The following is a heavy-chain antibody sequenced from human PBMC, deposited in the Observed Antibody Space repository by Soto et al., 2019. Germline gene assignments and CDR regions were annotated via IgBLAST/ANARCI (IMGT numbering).Heavy chain of an antibody. CDR3: ARWNLVGPTIDAFDL. J-gene: IGHJ3*01. CDR2: IWYDGSNK. Sequence: QVQLVESGGGVAQPGRSLRLSCAASGFTFSSNGMHWVRQAPGKGLEWVAIIWYDGSNKNYADSVKGRFTISRDNSKNTLYLQMNSLRAEDTAVYYCARWNLVGPTIDAFDLWGQGTMVTVSS. D-gene: IGHD1-26*01. CDR1: GFTFSSNG. V-gene: IGHV3-33*01.